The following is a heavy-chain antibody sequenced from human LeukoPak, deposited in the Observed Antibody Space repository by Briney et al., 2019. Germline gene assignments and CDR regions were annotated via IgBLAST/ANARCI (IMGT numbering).Heavy chain of an antibody. V-gene: IGHV3-7*01. CDR1: GFTFSSYW. J-gene: IGHJ4*02. CDR3: ARDKVGGSMAGSNLDY. D-gene: IGHD6-19*01. CDR2: IKQDGSES. Sequence: GGSLRLSCAASGFTFSSYWMSWVRQAPGKGLEWVANIKQDGSESRYVDSVRGRFTISRDNAKNSLYLQMNSLRGEDTAVYYCARDKVGGSMAGSNLDYWGQGNLVTVSS.